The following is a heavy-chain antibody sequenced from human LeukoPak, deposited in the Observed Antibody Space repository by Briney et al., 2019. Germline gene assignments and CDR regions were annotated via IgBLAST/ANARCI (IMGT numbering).Heavy chain of an antibody. CDR3: RGGAKWELLDY. CDR2: ISAYNGNK. V-gene: IGHV1-18*01. J-gene: IGHJ4*02. Sequence: GASVKVSCKASGYTFTSYGISWVRQAPGQGLEWMGWISAYNGNKNYAQKLKGRVTMTTDTSTSKATMELRSLRSADQAVYYWRGGAKWELLDYGGKGTLVTVS. D-gene: IGHD1-26*01. CDR1: GYTFTSYG.